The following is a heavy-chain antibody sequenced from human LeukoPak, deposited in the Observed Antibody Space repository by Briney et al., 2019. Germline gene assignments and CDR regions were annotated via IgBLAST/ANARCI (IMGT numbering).Heavy chain of an antibody. D-gene: IGHD4-17*01. CDR1: SGSISSSSYY. V-gene: IGHV4-39*01. CDR3: ARLATINTVTTARYWYFDL. CDR2: SYYSGST. Sequence: PSETLSLTCTVSSGSISSSSYYWGWIRQPPGKGLEWIGSSYYSGSTYYNPSLKSRVTMSVDTSKNQFSLKLSSVTAADTAVYFCARLATINTVTTARYWYFDLWGRGTLVTVSS. J-gene: IGHJ2*01.